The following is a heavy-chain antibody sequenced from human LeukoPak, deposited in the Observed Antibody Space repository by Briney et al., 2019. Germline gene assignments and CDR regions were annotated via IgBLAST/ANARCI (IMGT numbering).Heavy chain of an antibody. V-gene: IGHV4-39*01. CDR1: GGSISSSSYY. CDR3: ARRRFLEDL. CDR2: IYYSGST. Sequence: SETLSLTCTVSGGSISSSSYYWGWIRQPPGKGLEWIGSIYYSGSTYYNPSLKSRVTISVDTSKNQFSLKLSSVTAADTAVYCCARRRFLEDLWGRGTLVTVSS. J-gene: IGHJ2*01. D-gene: IGHD3-3*01.